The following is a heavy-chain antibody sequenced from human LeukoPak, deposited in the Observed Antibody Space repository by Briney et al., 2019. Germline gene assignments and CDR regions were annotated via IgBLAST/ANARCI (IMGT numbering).Heavy chain of an antibody. CDR2: IYSDGRT. CDR1: GFTVNSNF. J-gene: IGHJ6*02. V-gene: IGHV3-66*01. CDR3: ARDSPVPRFGYYYGMDV. D-gene: IGHD2-2*01. Sequence: GGSLRLSCAASGFTVNSNFMSWVRQAPGKGLEWVSVIYSDGRTYYADSVKGRFTISRDNSRSTLHLQMNSLRADDTAVYYCARDSPVPRFGYYYGMDVWGQGTTVTVSS.